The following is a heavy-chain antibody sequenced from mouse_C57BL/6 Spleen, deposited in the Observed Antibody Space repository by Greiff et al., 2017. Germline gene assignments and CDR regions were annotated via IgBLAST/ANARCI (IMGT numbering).Heavy chain of an antibody. CDR3: ASYDGNDGYYSWLAY. CDR1: GYTFTSYW. D-gene: IGHD2-3*01. V-gene: IGHV1-52*01. J-gene: IGHJ3*01. CDR2: IDPSDSET. Sequence: QVQLQQPGAELVRPGSSVKLSCKASGYTFTSYWMHWVKQRPIQGLEWIGNIDPSDSETHYNQKFKDKATLTVDKSSSTAYMQLSSLTSEDSAVYYCASYDGNDGYYSWLAYWGQGTLVTVSA.